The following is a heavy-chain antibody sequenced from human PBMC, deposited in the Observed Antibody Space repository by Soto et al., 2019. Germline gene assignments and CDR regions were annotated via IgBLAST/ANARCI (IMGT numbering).Heavy chain of an antibody. D-gene: IGHD7-27*01. CDR1: GFTFSSYW. CDR2: IKQNGDEK. Sequence: GGSLRLSCAAPGFTFSSYWMNWIRQAPGKGLEWVANIKQNGDEKYYVDSVKGRFTISRDNAKNSLYLQMTSLRAEDTAVYYCARETGTLDYWGQGTLVTVSS. J-gene: IGHJ4*02. V-gene: IGHV3-7*01. CDR3: ARETGTLDY.